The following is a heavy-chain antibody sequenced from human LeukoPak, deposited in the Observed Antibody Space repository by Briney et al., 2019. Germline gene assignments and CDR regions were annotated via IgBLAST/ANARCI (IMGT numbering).Heavy chain of an antibody. J-gene: IGHJ4*02. Sequence: ASVKVSCKASGYTFTSYDINWVRQATGQGLEWMGWMNPNSGNTGYAQKFQGRVTMTRNTSISTAYMELSSLRSEDTAVYYCARARKELRFLEWLVAYYFDYWGQGTLVTVSS. CDR3: ARARKELRFLEWLVAYYFDY. CDR1: GYTFTSYD. D-gene: IGHD3-3*01. V-gene: IGHV1-8*01. CDR2: MNPNSGNT.